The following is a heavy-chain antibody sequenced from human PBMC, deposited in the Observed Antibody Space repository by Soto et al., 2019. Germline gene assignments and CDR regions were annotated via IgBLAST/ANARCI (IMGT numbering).Heavy chain of an antibody. Sequence: GGSLRLSCAASGFTFSSYSMNWVRQAPGKGLEWVSYISSSSSTIYYADSVKGRFTISRDNAKNSLYLQMNSLRDEDTAVYYCARDDTSGSSILYYYYYGMDVWGQGTTVTVSS. CDR2: ISSSSSTI. CDR1: GFTFSSYS. J-gene: IGHJ6*02. CDR3: ARDDTSGSSILYYYYYGMDV. D-gene: IGHD1-26*01. V-gene: IGHV3-48*02.